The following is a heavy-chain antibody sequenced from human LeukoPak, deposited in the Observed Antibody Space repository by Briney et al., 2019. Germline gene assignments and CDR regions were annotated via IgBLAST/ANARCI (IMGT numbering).Heavy chain of an antibody. D-gene: IGHD1-14*01. CDR2: IKTDGSAK. V-gene: IGHV3-7*01. CDR1: GFSFSDYW. CDR3: ARDPESQKGRDGLDY. Sequence: GGSLRLSCVASGFSFSDYWMSWVRQAPGNGLEWVASIKTDGSAKCCGDSLKGRFTISRDNAKNSLYLQMNNLRAEDTAVYYCARDPESQKGRDGLDYWGQGSLVTVAS. J-gene: IGHJ4*02.